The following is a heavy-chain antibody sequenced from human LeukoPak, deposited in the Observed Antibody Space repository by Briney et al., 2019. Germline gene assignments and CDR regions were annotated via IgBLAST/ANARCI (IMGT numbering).Heavy chain of an antibody. D-gene: IGHD5-24*01. V-gene: IGHV4-59*01. CDR1: GGSISGYY. CDR2: IYYSGNT. Sequence: SETLSLTCTVSGGSISGYYWSWIRQPPGKGLEWIGYIYYSGNTNYNPSVKSRVTVSVDTSKNQFSLKLSSATAADTAVYYCARERRWLQSDAFDIWGQGTMVTVSS. J-gene: IGHJ3*02. CDR3: ARERRWLQSDAFDI.